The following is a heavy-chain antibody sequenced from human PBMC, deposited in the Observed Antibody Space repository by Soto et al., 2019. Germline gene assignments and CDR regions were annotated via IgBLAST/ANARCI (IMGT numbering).Heavy chain of an antibody. J-gene: IGHJ6*03. CDR1: VFPFSSYA. CDR3: AKGQRDLIGGYYYYYMDV. D-gene: IGHD3-10*01. V-gene: IGHV3-23*01. Sequence: GGSLRLSFAASVFPFSSYAMSWVRPATGKGLEWVSAISGSGGSTYYADSVKGRFTISRDNSKNTLYLQMNSLRAEDTAVYYCAKGQRDLIGGYYYYYMDVWGKGTTVTVSS. CDR2: ISGSGGST.